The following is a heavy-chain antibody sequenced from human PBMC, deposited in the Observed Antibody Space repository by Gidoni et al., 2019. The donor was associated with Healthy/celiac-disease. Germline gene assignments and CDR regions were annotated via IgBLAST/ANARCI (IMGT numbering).Heavy chain of an antibody. J-gene: IGHJ4*02. Sequence: QLQPQESGPGLVKPPEPPPPTCTASGGSISSSSYYWGWIRPPPGKGLEWIGSINYSGSTYYNPSLKSRVTISVDTSKNQFTLKLSSVTAADTAVYYCARHPTSEWLVVAYFDYWGQGTLVTVSS. D-gene: IGHD6-19*01. CDR2: INYSGST. CDR1: GGSISSSSYY. CDR3: ARHPTSEWLVVAYFDY. V-gene: IGHV4-39*01.